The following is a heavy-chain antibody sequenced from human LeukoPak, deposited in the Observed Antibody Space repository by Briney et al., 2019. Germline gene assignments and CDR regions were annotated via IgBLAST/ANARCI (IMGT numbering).Heavy chain of an antibody. J-gene: IGHJ6*03. CDR2: IYSGGST. CDR1: GFTVSSNY. CDR3: ARAKTILGVVIRYYYYYMDV. V-gene: IGHV3-53*01. Sequence: PGRSLRLSCAASGFTVSSNYMSWVRQAPGKGLEWGSVIYSGGSTYYADSVKGRFTISRDNSKNTLYLQMNSLRAEDTAVYYCARAKTILGVVIRYYYYYMDVWGKGTTVTVSS. D-gene: IGHD3-3*01.